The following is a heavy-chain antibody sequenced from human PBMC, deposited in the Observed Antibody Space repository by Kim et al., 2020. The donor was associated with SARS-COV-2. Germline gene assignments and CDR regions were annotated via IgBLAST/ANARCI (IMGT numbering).Heavy chain of an antibody. CDR1: GFTFSGSA. V-gene: IGHV3-73*01. J-gene: IGHJ6*02. CDR3: TSSGYCSGGSCYSNYYYGMDV. Sequence: GGSLRLSCAASGFTFSGSAMHWVRQASGKGLEWVGRIRSKANSYATAYAASVKGRFTISRDDSKNTAYLQMNSLKTEDTAVYYCTSSGYCSGGSCYSNYYYGMDVWGQGTTVTVSS. CDR2: IRSKANSYAT. D-gene: IGHD2-15*01.